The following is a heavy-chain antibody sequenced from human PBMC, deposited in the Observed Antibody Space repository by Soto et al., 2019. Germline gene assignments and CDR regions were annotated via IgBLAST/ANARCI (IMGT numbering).Heavy chain of an antibody. V-gene: IGHV1-69*13. CDR3: ARVPPDYGDDYYYYGMDV. CDR1: GGTFSSYA. D-gene: IGHD4-17*01. CDR2: IIPIFGTA. J-gene: IGHJ6*02. Sequence: GASVKVSCKASGGTFSSYAISWVRQAPGQGLEWMGGIIPIFGTANYAQKFQGRVTITADESTSTAYMELSSLRSEDTAVYYCARVPPDYGDDYYYYGMDVWGQGTTVTVSS.